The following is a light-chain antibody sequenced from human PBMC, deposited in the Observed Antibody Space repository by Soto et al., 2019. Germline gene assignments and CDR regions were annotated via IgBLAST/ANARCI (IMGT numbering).Light chain of an antibody. CDR2: GNI. J-gene: IGLJ1*01. CDR1: SSNIGAGFD. V-gene: IGLV1-40*01. Sequence: QSVLTQPPSVSGAPGQRVTISCTGSSSNIGAGFDVHWYQHVPGTAPRLLIYGNINRPSGVPDRFSGSKSGTSASLAITGLQAEDEADYYCQSYDSSLIGFDVFGTGTKLTVL. CDR3: QSYDSSLIGFDV.